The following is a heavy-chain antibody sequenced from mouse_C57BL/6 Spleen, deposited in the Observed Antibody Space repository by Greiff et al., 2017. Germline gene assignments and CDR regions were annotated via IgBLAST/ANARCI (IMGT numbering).Heavy chain of an antibody. J-gene: IGHJ4*01. Sequence: GGGLVQPKGSLKLSCAASGFSFNTYAMNWVRQAPGKGLDWVARIRSKSNNYATYYADTVKDRLTISRDDSESMLYLQMNNLKTEDAAMCYCVRYDVYPLYAMDYWGQGTSVTVSS. D-gene: IGHD2-3*01. CDR1: GFSFNTYA. CDR3: VRYDVYPLYAMDY. CDR2: IRSKSNNYAT. V-gene: IGHV10-1*01.